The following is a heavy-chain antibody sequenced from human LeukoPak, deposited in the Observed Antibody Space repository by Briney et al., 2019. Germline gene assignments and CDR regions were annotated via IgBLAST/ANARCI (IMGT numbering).Heavy chain of an antibody. V-gene: IGHV4-59*08. J-gene: IGHJ4*02. CDR3: ARLDTYYYDSSGYSQILYYFDY. CDR1: GSTFNDYY. Sequence: PGGSLRLSCAASGSTFNDYYMSWIRQPPGKGLEWIGYIYYSGSTNYNPSLKSRVTISVDTSKNQFSLKLSSVTAADTAVYYCARLDTYYYDSSGYSQILYYFDYWGQGTLVTVSS. D-gene: IGHD3-22*01. CDR2: IYYSGST.